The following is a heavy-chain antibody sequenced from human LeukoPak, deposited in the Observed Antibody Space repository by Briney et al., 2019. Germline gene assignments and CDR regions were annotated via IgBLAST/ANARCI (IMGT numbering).Heavy chain of an antibody. CDR3: TRNIYDCSGYFPLYYYYYYTEV. CDR2: INSDGSST. V-gene: IGHV3-74*01. J-gene: IGHJ6*03. Sequence: PGGSLRLPCAASGFTFSSYWMHWVRQAPGKGLVWVSRINSDGSSTSYADSVKGRFTISRDNAKNTLYLQMNSLRAEDTAVYYCTRNIYDCSGYFPLYYYYYYTEVWGKGATVTVSS. CDR1: GFTFSSYW. D-gene: IGHD3-22*01.